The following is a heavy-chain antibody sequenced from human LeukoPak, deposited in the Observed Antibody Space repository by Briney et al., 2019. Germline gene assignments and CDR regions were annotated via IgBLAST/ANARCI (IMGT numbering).Heavy chain of an antibody. CDR2: INHSGST. V-gene: IGHV4-34*01. J-gene: IGHJ6*02. Sequence: PSETLSLTCAVYGGSFSGYYWSWIRQPPGKGLGWIGEINHSGSTNYNPSLKSRVTISVDTSKNQFSLTLSSVTAADTAVYYCARGSRFFGVATIFYYYYGMDVWGQGTTVTVSS. D-gene: IGHD3-3*01. CDR1: GGSFSGYY. CDR3: ARGSRFFGVATIFYYYYGMDV.